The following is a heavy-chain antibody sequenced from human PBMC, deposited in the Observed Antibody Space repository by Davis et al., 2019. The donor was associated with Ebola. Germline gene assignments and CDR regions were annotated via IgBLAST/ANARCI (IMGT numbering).Heavy chain of an antibody. V-gene: IGHV4-61*01. CDR3: ARTEITFGGVIVIPHGMDV. CDR2: IYYSGST. Sequence: SETLSLTCTVSGGSVSSGTYYWSWIRQPPGKGLEWIGYIYYSGSTNYNPSLKSRVTISVDTSKNQFSLKLSSVTAADTAVYYCARTEITFGGVIVIPHGMDVWGQGTTVTVSS. CDR1: GGSVSSGTYY. D-gene: IGHD3-16*02. J-gene: IGHJ6*02.